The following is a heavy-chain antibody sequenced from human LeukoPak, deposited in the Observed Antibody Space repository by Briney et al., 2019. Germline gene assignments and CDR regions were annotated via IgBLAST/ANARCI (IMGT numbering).Heavy chain of an antibody. Sequence: GGSLRLSCAASGFTLSSYDMNWVREAPGKGLECVSYISSSGSTIYYADSVKGAFTISRDNAKNSLHLQRNSLRAEDTAVYYSARDGEQLVGIEFDYWGQGTLVTVSS. D-gene: IGHD6-6*01. J-gene: IGHJ4*02. CDR3: ARDGEQLVGIEFDY. CDR1: GFTLSSYD. CDR2: ISSSGSTI. V-gene: IGHV3-48*03.